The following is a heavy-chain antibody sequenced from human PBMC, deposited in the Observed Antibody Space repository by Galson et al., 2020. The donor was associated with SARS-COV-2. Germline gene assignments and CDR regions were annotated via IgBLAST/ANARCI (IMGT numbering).Heavy chain of an antibody. D-gene: IGHD3-3*01. V-gene: IGHV4-59*11. CDR1: GGSISSHY. CDR3: ARAVPLFTIFGVVTHSGAFDI. J-gene: IGHJ3*02. CDR2: IYYSGST. Sequence: SETLSLTCTVSGGSISSHYWSWIRQPPGKGLEWIGYIYYSGSTNYNPSLKSRVTISVDTSKNQFSLKLSSVTAADTAVYYCARAVPLFTIFGVVTHSGAFDIWGQGTMVTVSS.